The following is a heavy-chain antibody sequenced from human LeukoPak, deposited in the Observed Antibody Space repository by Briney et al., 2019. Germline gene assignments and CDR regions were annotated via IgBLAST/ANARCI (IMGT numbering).Heavy chain of an antibody. D-gene: IGHD5-12*01. Sequence: AETLSLPRTVSGGSIRSYYGSWIRHPPGRGREGLGYIYYSGSTNYNPSLKSRVTISVDTSKNQFSLKLSSVTAADTAVYYCARQVATEDYTSMDVWGQGTTVTVSS. CDR2: IYYSGST. CDR3: ARQVATEDYTSMDV. CDR1: GGSIRSYY. J-gene: IGHJ6*02. V-gene: IGHV4-59*08.